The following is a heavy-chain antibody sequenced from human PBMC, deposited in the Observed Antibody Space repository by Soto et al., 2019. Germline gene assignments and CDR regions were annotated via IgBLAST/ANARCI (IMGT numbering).Heavy chain of an antibody. V-gene: IGHV1-69*01. J-gene: IGHJ6*02. D-gene: IGHD2-2*01. CDR3: ARSQGSSSSLEIYYYYYYGMDV. CDR1: GGTFSSYA. Sequence: QVQLVQSGAEVKKPGSSVKVSCKASGGTFSSYAISWVRQAPGQGLEWMGGIIPISETTNYAQKIQGRVTFTADESKSTAYMELSSLRSEDTAVYYCARSQGSSSSLEIYYYYYYGMDVWGQGTTVTVSS. CDR2: IIPISETT.